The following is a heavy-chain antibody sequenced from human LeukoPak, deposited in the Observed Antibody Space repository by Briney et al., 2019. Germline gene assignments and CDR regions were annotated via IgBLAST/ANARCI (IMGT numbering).Heavy chain of an antibody. CDR2: INPNSGGT. V-gene: IGHV1-2*02. J-gene: IGHJ4*02. D-gene: IGHD1-1*01. CDR3: ARCITATGHLEN. Sequence: GASVKVSCKASGYSFTDYYIHWVRQAPGQGLEWMGCINPNSGGTNYAQMFQGRVSMTRDTSNNTAFMELTRLRSDDTAVYYCARCITATGHLENWGPGTLVTVSS. CDR1: GYSFTDYY.